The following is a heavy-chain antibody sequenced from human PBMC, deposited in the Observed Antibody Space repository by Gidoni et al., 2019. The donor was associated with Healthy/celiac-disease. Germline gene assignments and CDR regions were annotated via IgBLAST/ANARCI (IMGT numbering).Heavy chain of an antibody. V-gene: IGHV3-23*01. J-gene: IGHJ4*02. Sequence: TISRDNSKNTLYLQMNSLRAEDTAVYYCAKHSSNYGNYYGSGSYYGYWGQGTLVTVSS. D-gene: IGHD3-10*01. CDR3: AKHSSNYGNYYGSGSYYGY.